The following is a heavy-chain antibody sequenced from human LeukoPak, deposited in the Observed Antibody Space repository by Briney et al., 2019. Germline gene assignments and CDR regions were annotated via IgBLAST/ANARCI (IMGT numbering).Heavy chain of an antibody. Sequence: GGPLRLSCAGSGFIFNNYAMHWVRQPPGKGLEWVSGISWNSGSIDYADSVKGRSTISRDNAKNSLYLQMNSLRVEDTAFYYCAKDNRRHYTSGPNPDSLHWGQGALVTVSS. CDR2: ISWNSGSI. V-gene: IGHV3-9*01. J-gene: IGHJ4*02. D-gene: IGHD6-19*01. CDR3: AKDNRRHYTSGPNPDSLH. CDR1: GFIFNNYA.